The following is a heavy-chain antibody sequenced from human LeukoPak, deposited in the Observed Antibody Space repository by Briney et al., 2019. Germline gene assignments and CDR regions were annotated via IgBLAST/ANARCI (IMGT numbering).Heavy chain of an antibody. J-gene: IGHJ4*02. D-gene: IGHD3-3*01. CDR3: ARDETIFGVVQGY. Sequence: GGSLRVSCAASGFTFSNYGMHWVSQAPGKGMEWVAVISYDGSNKYYADSMKGRFTISRDNSKNTLYLQMNSLRAEDTAVYYCARDETIFGVVQGYWGQGTLVTVSS. V-gene: IGHV3-30*19. CDR2: ISYDGSNK. CDR1: GFTFSNYG.